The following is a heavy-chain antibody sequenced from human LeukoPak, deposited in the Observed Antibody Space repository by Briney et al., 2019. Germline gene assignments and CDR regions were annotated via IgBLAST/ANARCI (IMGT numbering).Heavy chain of an antibody. J-gene: IGHJ5*02. V-gene: IGHV1-69*04. D-gene: IGHD4-17*01. CDR1: GGTFSSYA. CDR3: ARVMSSSSTVTTGWFDP. CDR2: IIPILGIA. Sequence: SVKVSCKASGGTFSSYAISWVRQAPGQGLEWMGRIIPILGIANYAQKFQGRVTITADKSTSTAYMELSSLRSEDTAVYYCARVMSSSSTVTTGWFDPWGQGTLVTVSS.